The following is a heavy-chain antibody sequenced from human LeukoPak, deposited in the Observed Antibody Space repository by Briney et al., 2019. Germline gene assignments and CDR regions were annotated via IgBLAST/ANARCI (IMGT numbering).Heavy chain of an antibody. CDR1: GFTFSSYS. Sequence: GGSLRLSCAASGFTFSSYSMNWVRQAPGKGLEWVSSISSSSSYIYYADSVKGRFTISRDNAKNSLYLQMNSLRAEDTAVYYCAREGLQPLLYGADFDYWGQGTLVTVSS. V-gene: IGHV3-21*01. D-gene: IGHD2-2*02. CDR2: ISSSSSYI. J-gene: IGHJ4*02. CDR3: AREGLQPLLYGADFDY.